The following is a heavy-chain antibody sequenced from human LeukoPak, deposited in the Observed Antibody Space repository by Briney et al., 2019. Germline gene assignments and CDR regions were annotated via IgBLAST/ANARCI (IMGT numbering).Heavy chain of an antibody. J-gene: IGHJ3*02. CDR3: ASWGSGATDAFDI. CDR2: IYYSGST. V-gene: IGHV4-31*03. CDR1: GGSISSGGYY. D-gene: IGHD6-19*01. Sequence: SETLSLTCTVSGGSISSGGYYWSWIRQHPGKGLEWIEYIYYSGSTYYNPSLKSRVTISVDTSKNQFSLKLSSVTAADTAVYYCASWGSGATDAFDIWGQGTMVTVSS.